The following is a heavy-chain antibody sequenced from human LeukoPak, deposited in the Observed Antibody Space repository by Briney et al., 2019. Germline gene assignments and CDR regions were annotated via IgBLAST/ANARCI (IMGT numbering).Heavy chain of an antibody. Sequence: GESLKISCKGSGYSFTSYWIGWVRQMPGKGLEWMGIIYPGDSDTRYSPSFQGQVTISADKSIGTAYLQWGSLKASDTAMYYCARTVEMATIHAFDIWGQGTMVTVSS. D-gene: IGHD5-24*01. CDR3: ARTVEMATIHAFDI. V-gene: IGHV5-51*01. CDR2: IYPGDSDT. J-gene: IGHJ3*02. CDR1: GYSFTSYW.